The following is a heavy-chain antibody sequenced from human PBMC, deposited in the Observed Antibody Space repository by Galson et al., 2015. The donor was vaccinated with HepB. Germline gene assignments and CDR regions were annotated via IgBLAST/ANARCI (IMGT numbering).Heavy chain of an antibody. J-gene: IGHJ6*03. Sequence: SVKVSCKASGYTFTSYYMHWVRQAPGQGLEWMGIINPSGGSTSYAQKFQGRVTMTRDTSTSTAYMELSSLRSEDTAVYYCATVPRSQYQLPGSDYYYMDVWGKGTTVTVSS. CDR3: ATVPRSQYQLPGSDYYYMDV. CDR2: INPSGGST. D-gene: IGHD2-2*01. V-gene: IGHV1-46*01. CDR1: GYTFTSYY.